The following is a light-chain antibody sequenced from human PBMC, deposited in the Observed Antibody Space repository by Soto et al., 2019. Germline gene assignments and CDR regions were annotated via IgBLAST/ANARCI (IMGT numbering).Light chain of an antibody. V-gene: IGLV2-14*01. J-gene: IGLJ2*01. CDR2: DVS. Sequence: QSALTQPASVSGSPGQSITISCTATSRDVGGYNYVSWYQQHPGKAPKLMIYDVSNRPSGVSNRFSGSKSGNTASLTISGLQAEDEADYYCSSYTSSSPVVFGGGTQLTVL. CDR3: SSYTSSSPVV. CDR1: SRDVGGYNY.